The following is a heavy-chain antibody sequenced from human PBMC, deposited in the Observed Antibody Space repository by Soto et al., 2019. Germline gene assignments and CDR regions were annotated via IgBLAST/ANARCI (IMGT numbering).Heavy chain of an antibody. V-gene: IGHV3-64*01. CDR2: ISSNGVGT. Sequence: WSLRLSCAASGFTLSGYAMDWVRQAPGKGLEYVSGISSNGVGTYYANSVQGRFTISRDNSKNTVYLQMGSLRPEDMAVYYCARRARPDFYYMDVWGKGTTVTVSS. CDR3: ARRARPDFYYMDV. J-gene: IGHJ6*03. D-gene: IGHD6-6*01. CDR1: GFTLSGYA.